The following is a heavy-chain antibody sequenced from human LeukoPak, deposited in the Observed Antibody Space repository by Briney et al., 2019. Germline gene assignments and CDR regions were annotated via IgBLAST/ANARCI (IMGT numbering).Heavy chain of an antibody. V-gene: IGHV3-23*01. CDR3: AKDYGPKQLVFFDS. CDR1: GFTFSNYA. CDR2: ITGSGSST. Sequence: GGSLRLSCAASGFTFSNYAMHWVRQAPGKGLEWVSVITGSGSSTSYADSVKGRFTITRDNSKNTLYVQMNSLRGEDTAVYYCAKDYGPKQLVFFDSWGQGTLVTVSS. J-gene: IGHJ4*02. D-gene: IGHD6-13*01.